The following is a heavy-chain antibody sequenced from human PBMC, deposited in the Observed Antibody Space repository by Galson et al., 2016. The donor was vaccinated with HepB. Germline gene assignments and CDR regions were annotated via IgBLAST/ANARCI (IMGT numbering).Heavy chain of an antibody. D-gene: IGHD6-19*01. CDR1: GYTFTDYG. V-gene: IGHV1-18*01. J-gene: IGHJ4*02. CDR3: AKIYTSGGRNSSVDY. Sequence: VQVSCKASGYTFTDYGISWVRQAPGQGLEWMGWISAYNGDTNYAQKLQGRVTLTTDTSTSTAYMELRSLRSDDTAVYYCAKIYTSGGRNSSVDYWGQGTLVTGSS. CDR2: ISAYNGDT.